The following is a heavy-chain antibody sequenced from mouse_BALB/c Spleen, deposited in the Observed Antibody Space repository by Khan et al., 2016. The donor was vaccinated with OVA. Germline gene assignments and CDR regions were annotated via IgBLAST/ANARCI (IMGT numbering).Heavy chain of an antibody. Sequence: QVQLKQLGPGLVAPSQNLSITCTVSGFSLSDYGVSWIRQPPGKGLEWLGVIWGGGSTYYNSALKSRLSISKDNSKSQVFLKMSSLQSDDTAMFYCAKGVWSYYYTLNYWGQGTSDTVSS. CDR1: GFSLSDYG. V-gene: IGHV2-6-5*01. J-gene: IGHJ4*01. CDR3: AKGVWSYYYTLNY. CDR2: IWGGGST.